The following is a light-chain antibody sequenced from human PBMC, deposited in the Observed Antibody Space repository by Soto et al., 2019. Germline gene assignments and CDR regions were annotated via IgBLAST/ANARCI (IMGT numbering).Light chain of an antibody. CDR2: GAS. J-gene: IGKJ1*01. CDR3: QQYNNWPRT. CDR1: QSVSSN. V-gene: IGKV3-15*01. Sequence: EIVMTQSPATLSVSPGERSTLSCRASQSVSSNLAWYQQKPGQXHRXXIYGASTRATGIPARFSGSGSGTELTITISSLQSEDFEVYYCQQYNNWPRTFGQGTKVDIK.